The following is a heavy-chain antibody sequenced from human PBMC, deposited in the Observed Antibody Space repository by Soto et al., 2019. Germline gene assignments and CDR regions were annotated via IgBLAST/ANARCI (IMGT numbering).Heavy chain of an antibody. CDR3: ARGVPAAWNAFDI. V-gene: IGHV4-31*03. J-gene: IGHJ3*02. CDR2: IYYSGST. D-gene: IGHD2-2*01. CDR1: GGSISSGGYY. Sequence: PSETLSLTCTVSGGSISSGGYYWSWIRQHPGKGLEWIGYIYYSGSTYYNPSLKSRVTISVGTSKNQFSLKLSSVTAADTAVYYCARGVPAAWNAFDIWGQGTMVTVSS.